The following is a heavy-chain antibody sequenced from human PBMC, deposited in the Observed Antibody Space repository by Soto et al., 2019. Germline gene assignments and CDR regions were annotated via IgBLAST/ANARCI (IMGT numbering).Heavy chain of an antibody. CDR3: ACSVDTSMVLDP. Sequence: SETLSLTCTVSGGSISSYYWSWIRQPPGKGLEWIGYIYYSGSTNYNPSLKSRVTISVDTSKNQFSLKLSSVTAADTAVYYCACSVDTSMVLDPWGQGTLVTVSS. J-gene: IGHJ5*02. D-gene: IGHD5-18*01. V-gene: IGHV4-59*01. CDR2: IYYSGST. CDR1: GGSISSYY.